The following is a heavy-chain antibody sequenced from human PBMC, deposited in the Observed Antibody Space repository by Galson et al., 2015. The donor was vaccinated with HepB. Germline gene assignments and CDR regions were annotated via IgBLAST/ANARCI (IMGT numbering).Heavy chain of an antibody. CDR3: VERAVAGPLSWFDP. D-gene: IGHD6-19*01. CDR2: TNHSGST. Sequence: ETLSLTCAVYGGSFGGYYWSWIRQPPGKGLEWIGETNHSGSTYYKPSLKSRVTIFVDTSQNQFSLKLRSVTAADTAVYYCVERAVAGPLSWFDPWGQGTLVTVSS. J-gene: IGHJ5*02. CDR1: GGSFGGYY. V-gene: IGHV4-34*01.